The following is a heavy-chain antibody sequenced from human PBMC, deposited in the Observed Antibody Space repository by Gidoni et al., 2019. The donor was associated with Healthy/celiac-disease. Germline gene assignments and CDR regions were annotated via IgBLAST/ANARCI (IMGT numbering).Heavy chain of an antibody. J-gene: IGHJ4*02. CDR2: IYYSGST. D-gene: IGHD1-26*01. Sequence: QVQLQESGPGLVTPSQPLSLTSPVSGCSLSRGGYYWSWIRQHPGKGLEWIGYIYYSGSTDYNPSLKSRVTISVDTSKNQFSLKLSAVTAADTAVYYCASGRGQWELVYFDYWGQGTLVTVSS. CDR3: ASGRGQWELVYFDY. CDR1: GCSLSRGGYY. V-gene: IGHV4-31*03.